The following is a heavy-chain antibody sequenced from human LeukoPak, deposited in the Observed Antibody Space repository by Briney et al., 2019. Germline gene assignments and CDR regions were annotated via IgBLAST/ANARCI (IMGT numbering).Heavy chain of an antibody. D-gene: IGHD3-22*01. V-gene: IGHV1-2*02. J-gene: IGHJ6*03. CDR2: INSNSGGT. Sequence: ASVKVSCKASGYTFTSYYMHWVRQAPGQGLEWMGWINSNSGGTNYAQKFQGRVTMTRDTSISTAYMELSRLRSHDTAVYYCARGGSSGYPYYYYYMDVWGKGTTVTISS. CDR1: GYTFTSYY. CDR3: ARGGSSGYPYYYYYMDV.